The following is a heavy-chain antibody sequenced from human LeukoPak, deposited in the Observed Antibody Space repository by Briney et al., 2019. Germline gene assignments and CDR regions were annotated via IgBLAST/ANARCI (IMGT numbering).Heavy chain of an antibody. D-gene: IGHD3-3*01. J-gene: IGHJ3*02. Sequence: SETLSLTCTVSGGSISSYYWSWIRQPPGKGLEWIGYIYTSGSTNYNPSLKSRVTISVDTSKNQFSLKLSSVTTADTAVYYCARQGDYIYDAFDIWGPGTMVTVSS. CDR3: ARQGDYIYDAFDI. V-gene: IGHV4-4*09. CDR2: IYTSGST. CDR1: GGSISSYY.